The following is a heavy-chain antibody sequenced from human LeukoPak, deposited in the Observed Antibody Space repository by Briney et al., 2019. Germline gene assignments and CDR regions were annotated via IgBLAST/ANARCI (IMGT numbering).Heavy chain of an antibody. Sequence: GGSLRLSCAASGFTFNNFGMHWVRQAPGQGLEWVAVVSHDGNKKYYADSVKGRFTISKDNSKDTLFLQMNSLRAEDTAVYYCARDALKNSGSYGYWGQGTLVTVSS. CDR1: GFTFNNFG. CDR2: VSHDGNKK. J-gene: IGHJ4*02. D-gene: IGHD1-26*01. CDR3: ARDALKNSGSYGY. V-gene: IGHV3-30*03.